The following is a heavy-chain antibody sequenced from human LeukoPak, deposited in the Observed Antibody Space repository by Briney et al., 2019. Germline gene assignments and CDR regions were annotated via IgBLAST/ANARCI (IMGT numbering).Heavy chain of an antibody. CDR2: ISSDSNTI. CDR3: ARDLVGLDY. D-gene: IGHD3/OR15-3a*01. V-gene: IGHV3-48*01. J-gene: IGHJ4*02. Sequence: GGSLKLSCAASGFTFGTHGMIWVRQAPGKGLEWVSYISSDSNTIQYADSVRGRFTISRDNAKNSLFLQMYSLRPEDTAVYYCARDLVGLDYWGQGTLVTVSS. CDR1: GFTFGTHG.